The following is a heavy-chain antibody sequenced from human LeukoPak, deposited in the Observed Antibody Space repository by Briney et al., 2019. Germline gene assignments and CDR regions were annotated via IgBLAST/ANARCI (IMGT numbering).Heavy chain of an antibody. CDR2: ISSSSSTI. V-gene: IGHV3-48*04. CDR1: GFTFSSYS. CDR3: ARDFTLPSIYDSSGKAYGMDV. J-gene: IGHJ6*02. D-gene: IGHD3-22*01. Sequence: GGSLRLSCAASGFTFSSYSMNWVRQAPGKGLEWVSYISSSSSTIYYAYSVKGRFTISRDNTKNSLYLQMNSLRAEDTAVYYCARDFTLPSIYDSSGKAYGMDVWGQGTTVTVSS.